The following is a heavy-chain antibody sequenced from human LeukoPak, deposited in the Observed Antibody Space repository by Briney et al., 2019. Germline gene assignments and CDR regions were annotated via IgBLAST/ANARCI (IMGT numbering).Heavy chain of an antibody. CDR2: ISAYNGNT. V-gene: IGHV1-18*01. D-gene: IGHD2-2*01. CDR1: GYTFTSYG. CDR3: AREGAWGYQLLDYYYYGMDV. Sequence: AASVKVSCKASGYTFTSYGISWVRQAPGQGLEWMGWISAYNGNTNYAQKLQGRVTMTTDTSTSTAYMELRSLRSDDTAVYYCAREGAWGYQLLDYYYYGMDVWGQGTTVTVSS. J-gene: IGHJ6*02.